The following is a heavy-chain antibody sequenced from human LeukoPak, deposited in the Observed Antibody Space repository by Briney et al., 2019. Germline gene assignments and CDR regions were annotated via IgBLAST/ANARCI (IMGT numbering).Heavy chain of an antibody. CDR2: ISPDNGNT. J-gene: IGHJ4*02. V-gene: IGHV1-18*01. D-gene: IGHD3-3*01. CDR1: GYNFTTYG. CDR3: ARHLFWVVPIDN. Sequence: ASVKVSGTASGYNFTTYGIAWVRQAPGHGLEWMGWISPDNGNTNYAQNLQGRVTMTRDTSTSTAYMELKSLRSDDTAVYYCARHLFWVVPIDNWGQGTLVTVSS.